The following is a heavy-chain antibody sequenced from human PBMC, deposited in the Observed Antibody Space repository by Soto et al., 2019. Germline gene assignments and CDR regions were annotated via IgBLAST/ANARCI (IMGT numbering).Heavy chain of an antibody. CDR1: GYSFTSYW. V-gene: IGHV5-10-1*01. J-gene: IGHJ3*02. Sequence: PGESLKISCKGSGYSFTSYWISWVRQMPGKGLGWMGRIDPSDSYTNYSPSFQGHVTISADKSISTAYLQWSSLKASDTAMYYCARPIYSYGLAFDIWGQGTMVTVSS. D-gene: IGHD5-18*01. CDR3: ARPIYSYGLAFDI. CDR2: IDPSDSYT.